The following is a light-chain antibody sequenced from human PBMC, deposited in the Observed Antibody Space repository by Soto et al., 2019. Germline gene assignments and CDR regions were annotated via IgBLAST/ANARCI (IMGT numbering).Light chain of an antibody. CDR2: EVS. V-gene: IGLV2-23*02. CDR1: SVDIGTYNL. CDR3: CSYAGSSTFVL. J-gene: IGLJ2*01. Sequence: QSALTQPASVSGSPGQSITISCTGTSVDIGTYNLVSWYRQYPGEAPKLMIYEVSKLPSGVSNRFSGSKSGNTASLTISGLQAEDEADYYCCSYAGSSTFVLFGGETKLTVL.